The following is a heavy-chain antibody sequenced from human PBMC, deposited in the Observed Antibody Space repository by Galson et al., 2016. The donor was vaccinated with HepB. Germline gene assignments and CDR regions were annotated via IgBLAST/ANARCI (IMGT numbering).Heavy chain of an antibody. V-gene: IGHV3-30-3*01. J-gene: IGHJ3*01. D-gene: IGHD6-25*01. Sequence: SLRLSCAASAFTFSSQAMYWVRQAPGKGLEWVAVISYDESNKYYTDSVKGRFTISRDSSKYTLYLQMNSLRIEDTAVYYCAASPAAIDAPEGYALDFWGQGT. CDR2: ISYDESNK. CDR1: AFTFSSQA. CDR3: AASPAAIDAPEGYALDF.